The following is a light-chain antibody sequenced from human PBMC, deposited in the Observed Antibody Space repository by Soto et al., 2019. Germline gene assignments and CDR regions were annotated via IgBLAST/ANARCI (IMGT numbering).Light chain of an antibody. J-gene: IGKJ1*01. V-gene: IGKV1D-12*01. CDR2: TAS. CDR3: QQANSFPWT. Sequence: EIQMTQSPSSVSASVGDRVTITCRASQDINRWLVWYQQKPGKAPKLFLTASSLQSGVPSRFSGSGSGTDFTLTISSLQPEDFATYYCQQANSFPWTFGQGTKVEI. CDR1: QDINRW.